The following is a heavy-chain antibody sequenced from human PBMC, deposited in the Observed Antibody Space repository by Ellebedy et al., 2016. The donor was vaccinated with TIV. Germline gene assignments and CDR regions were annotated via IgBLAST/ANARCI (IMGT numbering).Heavy chain of an antibody. CDR3: AKVIRDSSGYFDY. V-gene: IGHV3-23*01. Sequence: GESLKISCAASGFTFSSYAMSWVRQAPGKGLEWVSAISGSGGSTYYADSVKGRFTISRDNSKNTLYLQMNSLRAEDTAVYYCAKVIRDSSGYFDYWGQGTLVTVSS. CDR2: ISGSGGST. CDR1: GFTFSSYA. D-gene: IGHD3-22*01. J-gene: IGHJ4*02.